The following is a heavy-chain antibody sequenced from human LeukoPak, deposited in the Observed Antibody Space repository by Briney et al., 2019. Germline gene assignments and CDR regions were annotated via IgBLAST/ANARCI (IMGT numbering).Heavy chain of an antibody. J-gene: IGHJ3*01. CDR1: GFTFSTYA. CDR3: AKDYYYDPVDAFDV. CDR2: ISASYGST. Sequence: GGSLRLSCAASGFTFSTYAMSWVRQAPGKGLEWVLCISASYGSTYYADSVKGRFTISRDNSKNTLYLQMNSLRPEDTAVYYCAKDYYYDPVDAFDVWGQGTMVSVSS. D-gene: IGHD3-22*01. V-gene: IGHV3-23*01.